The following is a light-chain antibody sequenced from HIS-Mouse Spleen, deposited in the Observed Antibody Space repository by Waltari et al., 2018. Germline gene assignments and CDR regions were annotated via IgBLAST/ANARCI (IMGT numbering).Light chain of an antibody. Sequence: QSALTQPASVSGSPGQSVTISCTGTSSDGGGCNYGSCYQQHPGKAPKLMIYEVSKRPSGVPDRFSGSKSGNTASLTVSGLQAEDEADYYCSSYAGSNNLGVFGGGTKLTVL. CDR3: SSYAGSNNLGV. V-gene: IGLV2-8*01. CDR1: SSDGGGCNY. J-gene: IGLJ2*01. CDR2: EVS.